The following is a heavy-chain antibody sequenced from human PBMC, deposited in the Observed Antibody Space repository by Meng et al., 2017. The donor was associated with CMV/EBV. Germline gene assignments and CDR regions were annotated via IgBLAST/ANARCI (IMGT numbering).Heavy chain of an antibody. J-gene: IGHJ4*01. V-gene: IGHV1-18*01. Sequence: GRRVDVGVEVEKPGAAVQVPCKASGYTFAGYGISWVRQAPGQGLEWMGWISVYNGHTNFAQNLQGRVTMTTDTSTSTAYVELRSLRSDDTAIYYCARGVPLGIIYSFDYWGQGTLVTVSS. D-gene: IGHD2-21*01. CDR3: ARGVPLGIIYSFDY. CDR1: GYTFAGYG. CDR2: ISVYNGHT.